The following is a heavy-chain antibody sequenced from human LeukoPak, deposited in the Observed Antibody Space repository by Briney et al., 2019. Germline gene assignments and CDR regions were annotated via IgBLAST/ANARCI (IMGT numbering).Heavy chain of an antibody. CDR3: AKFDI. Sequence: GGSLRLSCVASGFTYSHNGMHWVRQAPGKGLEWVAFIQYDGNTIFYADSVKGRLTISRDNSRTTLYLQIDGLRAEDTAVYYCAKFDIWGQGTMVTVSS. J-gene: IGHJ3*02. CDR1: GFTYSHNG. CDR2: IQYDGNTI. V-gene: IGHV3-30*02.